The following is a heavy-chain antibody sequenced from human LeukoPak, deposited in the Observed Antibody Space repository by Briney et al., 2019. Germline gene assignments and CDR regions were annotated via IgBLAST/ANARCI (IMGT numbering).Heavy chain of an antibody. Sequence: PGGSLRLSCAASGFTFSSYDMHWVRRAPGKGLEWVASIWHDGNRKYHADSVEGRFTICRDNSKNTVYVQMNSLRADDTAVYYCTRAAGITGTSRDNWFDPWGQGTLVIVSS. V-gene: IGHV3-33*01. J-gene: IGHJ5*02. CDR1: GFTFSSYD. D-gene: IGHD1/OR15-1a*01. CDR2: IWHDGNRK. CDR3: TRAAGITGTSRDNWFDP.